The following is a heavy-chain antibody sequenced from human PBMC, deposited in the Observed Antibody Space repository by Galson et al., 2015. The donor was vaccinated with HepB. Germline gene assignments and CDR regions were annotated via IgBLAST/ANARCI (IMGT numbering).Heavy chain of an antibody. J-gene: IGHJ5*02. CDR1: GFSLSTSGVG. CDR2: IYWDDGK. D-gene: IGHD3-9*01. CDR3: AHYDILTGSNWFDP. Sequence: PALVKPTQTLTLTCTFSGFSLSTSGVGVGWIRQPPGKALEWLALIYWDDGKRYSPSLKTRLAIIKDTSKNQVVLTMTNMDPVDTATYYCAHYDILTGSNWFDPWGQGTLVTVSS. V-gene: IGHV2-5*02.